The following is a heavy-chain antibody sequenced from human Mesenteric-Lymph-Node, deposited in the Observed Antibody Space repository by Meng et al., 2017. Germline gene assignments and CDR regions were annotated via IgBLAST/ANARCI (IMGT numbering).Heavy chain of an antibody. CDR2: ISGSGAST. Sequence: GESLKISCVASKYTFSTSDMSWVRQAPGKGLEWVSTISGSGASTYYIDSVKGRFNISRDNSKNTLYLKLSSLRAEDTAVYYCAKDPGATGNGWGQGTLVTVSS. V-gene: IGHV3-23*01. D-gene: IGHD3-10*01. J-gene: IGHJ4*02. CDR3: AKDPGATGNG. CDR1: KYTFSTSD.